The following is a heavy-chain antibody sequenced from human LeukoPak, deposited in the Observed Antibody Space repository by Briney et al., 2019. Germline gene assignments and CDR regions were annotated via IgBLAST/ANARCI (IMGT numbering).Heavy chain of an antibody. V-gene: IGHV4-39*01. CDR1: GGSISSYY. CDR3: ARTDYDFWSGSPYYFDY. CDR2: IYYSGST. D-gene: IGHD3-3*01. J-gene: IGHJ4*02. Sequence: SETLSLTCTVSGGSISSYYWGWIRQPPGKGLEWIGSIYYSGSTYYNPSLKSRVTISVDTSKNQFSLKLSSVTAADTAVYYCARTDYDFWSGSPYYFDYWGQGTLVTVSS.